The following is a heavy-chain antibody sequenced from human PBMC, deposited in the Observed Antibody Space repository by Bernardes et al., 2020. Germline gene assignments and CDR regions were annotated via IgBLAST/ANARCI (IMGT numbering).Heavy chain of an antibody. CDR2: IWYDGTNK. CDR3: ARDTSEEESLVGYFMDV. V-gene: IGHV3-33*01. J-gene: IGHJ6*03. D-gene: IGHD2-2*01. Sequence: GGSLRLSCAASGLSFSTYAMHWVRQPPGKGLEWVGVIWYDGTNKYYADSVKGRFTISRDNSKNTLFLQMNGLRAEDTALYYCARDTSEEESLVGYFMDVWGKGTTVTVSS. CDR1: GLSFSTYA.